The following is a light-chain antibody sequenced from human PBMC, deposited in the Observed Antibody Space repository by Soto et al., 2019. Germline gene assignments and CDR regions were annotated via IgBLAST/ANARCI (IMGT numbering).Light chain of an antibody. V-gene: IGKV3-15*01. Sequence: EIVMTQSPGPLSVSSGDRAPLSWVDSQSVTGNYLAWYQQKPGQAPRLLISGASTRATGVPARFSGSGSGTEFTLIISSLQSEDFAVYYCQQYHHWPWTFGQGTKVDI. CDR3: QQYHHWPWT. J-gene: IGKJ1*01. CDR2: GAS. CDR1: QSVTGN.